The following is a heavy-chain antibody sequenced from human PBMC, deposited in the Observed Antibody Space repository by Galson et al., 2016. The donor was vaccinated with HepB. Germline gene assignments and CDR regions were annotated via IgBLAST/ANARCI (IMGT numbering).Heavy chain of an antibody. V-gene: IGHV4-34*01. Sequence: SETLSLTCAVHGGSFTAYYWAWIRQSPGKGLEWIGEISHSGTTKYNPSLQRRVTISVDTSRTQFALKLSSVTAADTSLYFCVQYCESGGYFSDYWGQGILVTVSS. D-gene: IGHD3-22*01. J-gene: IGHJ4*02. CDR2: ISHSGTT. CDR3: VQYCESGGYFSDY. CDR1: GGSFTAYY.